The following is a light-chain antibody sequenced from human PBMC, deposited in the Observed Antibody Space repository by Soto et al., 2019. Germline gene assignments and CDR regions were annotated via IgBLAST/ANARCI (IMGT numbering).Light chain of an antibody. Sequence: DIQMTQSPSSLSASVGDRVTITCRGSQSISSWLAWYQQKPGKAPKLLIYDASSLESGVPSRFSGSGSGTEFTLTISRLQPDDFAAYYCQQYNSSSWTLGQGNKVDI. CDR2: DAS. CDR3: QQYNSSSWT. CDR1: QSISSW. V-gene: IGKV1-5*01. J-gene: IGKJ1*01.